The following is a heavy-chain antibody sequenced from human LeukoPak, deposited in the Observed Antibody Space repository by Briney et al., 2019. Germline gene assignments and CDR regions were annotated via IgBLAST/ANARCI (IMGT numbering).Heavy chain of an antibody. J-gene: IGHJ4*02. CDR2: IIPILGIA. D-gene: IGHD3-16*01. V-gene: IGHV1-69*04. Sequence: GASVKVSCKASGGTFSSYAISWVRQAPGQGLEWMGRIIPILGIANYAQKFQGRVTITADKSPSTAYMQLSSLRSEDTAVYYCARLHSPLWYFDYWGQGTLVTVSS. CDR1: GGTFSSYA. CDR3: ARLHSPLWYFDY.